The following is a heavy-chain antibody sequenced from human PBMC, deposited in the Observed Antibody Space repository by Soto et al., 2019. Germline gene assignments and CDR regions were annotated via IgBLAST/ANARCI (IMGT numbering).Heavy chain of an antibody. Sequence: GGSLRLSCAASGFTFSSYGMHWVRQAPGKGLEWVAVIWYDGSNIYYADSVKGRFTISRDNAKNSLYLQMNSLRDEDTAVYYCARPEYSSSSYGMDVWGQGTTVTVSS. D-gene: IGHD6-6*01. CDR1: GFTFSSYG. V-gene: IGHV3-33*01. CDR3: ARPEYSSSSYGMDV. J-gene: IGHJ6*02. CDR2: IWYDGSNI.